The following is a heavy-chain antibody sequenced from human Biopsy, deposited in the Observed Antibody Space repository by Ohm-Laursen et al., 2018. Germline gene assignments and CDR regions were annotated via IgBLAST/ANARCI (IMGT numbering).Heavy chain of an antibody. Sequence: GSSVKVSCKASGYTFTAFSVHWLRQAPGQGLEWMGWISPKSGDTNYAHKFQGNITMTRDTSMSTAYMEMSRLRCDDTAVYYCALQSVAQMKNFDYWGQGTLVTVSS. D-gene: IGHD6-19*01. V-gene: IGHV1-2*02. J-gene: IGHJ4*02. CDR1: GYTFTAFS. CDR2: ISPKSGDT. CDR3: ALQSVAQMKNFDY.